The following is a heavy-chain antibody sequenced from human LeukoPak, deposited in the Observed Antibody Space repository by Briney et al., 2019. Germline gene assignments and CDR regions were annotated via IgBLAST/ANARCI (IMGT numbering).Heavy chain of an antibody. V-gene: IGHV3-23*01. CDR1: GITLSNYA. Sequence: GGSLRLSCAVSGITLSNYAMTWVRQAPGKGLEWVAGISGSGGGTNYADSVKGRFTISRDNYKNTLYLQMNSLGAEDTAVYFCAKRGVVIRVILVGFHKEAYYFDSWGQGALVTVSS. D-gene: IGHD3-22*01. J-gene: IGHJ4*02. CDR3: AKRGVVIRVILVGFHKEAYYFDS. CDR2: ISGSGGGT.